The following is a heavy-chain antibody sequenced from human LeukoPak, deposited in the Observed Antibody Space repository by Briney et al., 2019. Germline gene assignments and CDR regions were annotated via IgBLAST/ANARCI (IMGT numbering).Heavy chain of an antibody. V-gene: IGHV3-48*01. Sequence: GGSLRLSCAASGFTFSSYSMNWVRQAPGKGLEWVSYISSSSSTIYYADSVKGRFTISRDNAKNSLYLQMNSLRAEDTAVYYCAKGGFYYDSSGPDYWGQGTLVTVSS. CDR1: GFTFSSYS. J-gene: IGHJ4*02. D-gene: IGHD3-22*01. CDR3: AKGGFYYDSSGPDY. CDR2: ISSSSSTI.